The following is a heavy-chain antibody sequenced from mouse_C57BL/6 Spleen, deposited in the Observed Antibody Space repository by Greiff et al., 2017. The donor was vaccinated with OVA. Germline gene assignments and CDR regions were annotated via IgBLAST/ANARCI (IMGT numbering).Heavy chain of an antibody. CDR3: ASITTVVAPGVYAMDY. Sequence: EVKLQQSGPELVKPGASVKISCKASGYTFTDYYMNWVKQSHGKSLEWIGDINPNNGGTSYNQKFKGKATLTVDKSSSTAYMELRSLTSEDSAVYYCASITTVVAPGVYAMDYWGQGTSVTVSS. D-gene: IGHD1-1*01. CDR1: GYTFTDYY. V-gene: IGHV1-26*01. J-gene: IGHJ4*01. CDR2: INPNNGGT.